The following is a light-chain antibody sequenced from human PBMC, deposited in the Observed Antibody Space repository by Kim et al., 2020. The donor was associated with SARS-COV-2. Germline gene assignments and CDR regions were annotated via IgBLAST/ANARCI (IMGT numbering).Light chain of an antibody. J-gene: IGKJ1*01. CDR2: DAS. V-gene: IGKV3-11*01. CDR1: QSVGHY. Sequence: EIVLTQSPATLSLSPGERATLSCRASQSVGHYLAWYQQKPGQAPRLLIYDASNRATAIPDRFTGSGSGTDFTLTIGSLEPEDCAVYFCQQRNNWPQTFVQGTKVEIK. CDR3: QQRNNWPQT.